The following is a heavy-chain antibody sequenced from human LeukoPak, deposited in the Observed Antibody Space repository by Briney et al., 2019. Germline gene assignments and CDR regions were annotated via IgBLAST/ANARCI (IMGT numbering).Heavy chain of an antibody. Sequence: PSQTLSLTCTVSSGSLSGYYWSWIRQPPGKGLEWIGYIFLSGSTTYNPSFKSRLTISVDTSKNQFSLKLSSVTAADTAIYYCARERSANSAYWGQGTLVTVSS. V-gene: IGHV4-59*01. CDR1: SGSLSGYY. CDR2: IFLSGST. CDR3: ARERSANSAY. D-gene: IGHD4/OR15-4a*01. J-gene: IGHJ4*02.